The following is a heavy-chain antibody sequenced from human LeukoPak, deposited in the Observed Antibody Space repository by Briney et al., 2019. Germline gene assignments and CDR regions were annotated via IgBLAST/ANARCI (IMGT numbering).Heavy chain of an antibody. V-gene: IGHV1-3*01. CDR3: ARDWQGPYDYYGMDV. J-gene: IGHJ6*02. CDR2: INAGNGDT. Sequence: ASVKVSCKTSGYTFTNYFMHWVRQAPGQSLEWVGLINAGNGDTKYSQKFQGRVTISRDTSASTAYMKLSSLISEDTAVYYCARDWQGPYDYYGMDVWGQGTTVTVSS. CDR1: GYTFTNYF.